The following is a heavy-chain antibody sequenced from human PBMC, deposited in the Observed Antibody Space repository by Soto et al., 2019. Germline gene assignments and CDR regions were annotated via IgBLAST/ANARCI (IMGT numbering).Heavy chain of an antibody. CDR1: GFTFSSYG. CDR2: IWYDGSNK. Sequence: QVQLVESGGGVVQPGRSLRLSCAASGFTFSSYGMHWVRQAPGKGLEWVAVIWYDGSNKYYADSVKGRFTISRDNSKNTLYLQMNSLRAEDTAVYYCARDYGDYEGKNYYYYGMDVWGQGTTVTVSS. D-gene: IGHD4-17*01. V-gene: IGHV3-33*01. CDR3: ARDYGDYEGKNYYYYGMDV. J-gene: IGHJ6*02.